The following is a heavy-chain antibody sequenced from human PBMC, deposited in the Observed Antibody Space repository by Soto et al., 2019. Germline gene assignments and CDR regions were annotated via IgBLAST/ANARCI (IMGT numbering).Heavy chain of an antibody. Sequence: PSETLSLTCAFSGGSIRISDWWGGVRQLPGKRLEWSGEIYHSGSTNYNPSLKSRVTISVDKSKNQFSLKLSSVTAADTAVYYCARVGGDIWTGYYRDNWFDPWGQGTMVTVSS. D-gene: IGHD3-9*01. V-gene: IGHV4-4*02. CDR2: IYHSGST. CDR3: ARVGGDIWTGYYRDNWFDP. J-gene: IGHJ5*02. CDR1: GGSIRISDW.